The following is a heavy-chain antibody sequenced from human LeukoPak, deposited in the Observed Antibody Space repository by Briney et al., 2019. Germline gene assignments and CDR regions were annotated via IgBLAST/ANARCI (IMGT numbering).Heavy chain of an antibody. Sequence: GESLKISCKGSGYSFTSYWIGWVRQMPGKGLEGMGIIYHCDSDTSYSPSFQGQVTISADKSISTAYLQWSSLKASDTAMYYCARHSSRRVPAAKARGYNYYYYYMDVWGKGTTVTVSS. D-gene: IGHD2-2*01. CDR3: ARHSSRRVPAAKARGYNYYYYYMDV. CDR2: IYHCDSDT. J-gene: IGHJ6*03. CDR1: GYSFTSYW. V-gene: IGHV5-51*01.